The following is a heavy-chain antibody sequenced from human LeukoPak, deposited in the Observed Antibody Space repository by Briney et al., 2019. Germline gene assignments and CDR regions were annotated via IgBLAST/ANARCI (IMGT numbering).Heavy chain of an antibody. CDR1: GGSISSSSYY. D-gene: IGHD2-15*01. Sequence: SETLSLTCTVSGGSISSSSYYWGWIRQPPGQGLEWIGSIYYSGTTYYNPSLKSRVTISVDTSKNQFSLKLSSVTAADTAVYYCARRRCSGGSCPLDYWGQGTLVTVSS. CDR3: ARRRCSGGSCPLDY. CDR2: IYYSGTT. V-gene: IGHV4-39*01. J-gene: IGHJ4*02.